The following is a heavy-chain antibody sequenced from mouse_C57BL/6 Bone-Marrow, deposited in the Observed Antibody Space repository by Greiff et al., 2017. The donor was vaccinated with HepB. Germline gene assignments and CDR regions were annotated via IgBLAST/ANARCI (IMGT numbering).Heavy chain of an antibody. CDR3: ARPIYYYGSSFAWFAY. J-gene: IGHJ3*01. CDR2: ISSGGSYT. Sequence: EVKLMESGGDLVKPGGSLKLSCAASGFTFSSYGMSWVRQTPDKRLEWVATISSGGSYTYYPDSVKGRFTISRDNAKNTLYLQMSSLKSEDTAMYYCARPIYYYGSSFAWFAYWGQGTLVTVSA. D-gene: IGHD1-1*01. V-gene: IGHV5-6*01. CDR1: GFTFSSYG.